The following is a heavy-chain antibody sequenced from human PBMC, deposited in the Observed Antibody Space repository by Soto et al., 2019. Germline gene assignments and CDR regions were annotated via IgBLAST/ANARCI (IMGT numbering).Heavy chain of an antibody. J-gene: IGHJ5*02. CDR2: INPNSGGT. V-gene: IGHV1-2*02. CDR3: ARTARIAAGWFDP. CDR1: GYTFTGYY. Sequence: ASVKVSCKASGYTFTGYYMHWVRQAPGQGLEWMGWINPNSGGTNYAQKFQGRVTMTRDTSISTAYMELSRLRSDDTAVYYCARTARIAAGWFDPWGQGTMVTVYS. D-gene: IGHD6-13*01.